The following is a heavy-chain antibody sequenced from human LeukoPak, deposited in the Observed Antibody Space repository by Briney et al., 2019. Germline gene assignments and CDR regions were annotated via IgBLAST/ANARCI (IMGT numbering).Heavy chain of an antibody. Sequence: GGSLRLSCAASGFTFSSYGMHWVRQAPGKGLEWVAVISYDGSNKYYADSVKGRFTISRDNSKNTLYPQMNGLRAEDTAVYYCAKADHVYYFDYWGQGTLVTVSS. J-gene: IGHJ4*02. V-gene: IGHV3-30*18. CDR2: ISYDGSNK. CDR3: AKADHVYYFDY. CDR1: GFTFSSYG. D-gene: IGHD1-14*01.